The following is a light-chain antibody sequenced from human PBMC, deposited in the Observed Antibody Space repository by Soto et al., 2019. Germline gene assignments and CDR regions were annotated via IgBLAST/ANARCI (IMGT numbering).Light chain of an antibody. CDR2: EVT. J-gene: IGLJ2*01. Sequence: QSALTQPPSASGSPGQSVTISCTGTSSDVGGYNYVSWYQQYPGKAPKLMIYEVTNRPSGVPDRFSGSKSGNTASLTASGLQAEDEADYYCSSYVGNNKLLFGGGTKLTVL. CDR1: SSDVGGYNY. CDR3: SSYVGNNKLL. V-gene: IGLV2-8*01.